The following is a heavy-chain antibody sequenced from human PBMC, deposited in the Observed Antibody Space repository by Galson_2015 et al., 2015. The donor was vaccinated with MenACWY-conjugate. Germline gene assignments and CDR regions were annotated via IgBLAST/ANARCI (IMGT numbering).Heavy chain of an antibody. CDR2: ISVNNRTT. J-gene: IGHJ4*02. CDR3: ARITGSTLVTNDY. CDR1: GYTFTSYG. V-gene: IGHV1-18*01. D-gene: IGHD4-23*01. Sequence: SVKVSCTASGYTFTSYGISWGRQAPGKGLEWMAGISVNNRTTNYAQNVKGRVTMTTDTSTSTSYLELRSLRSDDTAVYYCARITGSTLVTNDYWGQGTLVTVSS.